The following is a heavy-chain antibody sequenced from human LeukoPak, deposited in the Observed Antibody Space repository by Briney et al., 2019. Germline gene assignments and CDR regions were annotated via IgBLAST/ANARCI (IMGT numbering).Heavy chain of an antibody. V-gene: IGHV3-33*01. CDR3: ARAGYCSGGSCSGGYYFDY. CDR1: GFTFSSYG. Sequence: GRSLRLSRAASGFTFSSYGMHWVRQAPGKGLEWVAVIWYDGSNKYYADSVKGRFTISRDNSKNTLYLQMNSLRAEDTAVYYCARAGYCSGGSCSGGYYFDYWGQGTLVTVSS. J-gene: IGHJ4*02. CDR2: IWYDGSNK. D-gene: IGHD2-15*01.